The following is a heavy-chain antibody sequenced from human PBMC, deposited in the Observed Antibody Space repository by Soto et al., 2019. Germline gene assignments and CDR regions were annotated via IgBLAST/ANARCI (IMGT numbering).Heavy chain of an antibody. D-gene: IGHD3-10*01. CDR2: IYPGDSDT. Sequence: PVESLKISCKGSGYIFTNYWICCFLQMPGKGLEWMGIIYPGDSDTRYRPSFQGQVTISADKSISTAYLQWSSLKASDTAMYYCARFDGRNGYYGDYWGHGTLVTVSS. J-gene: IGHJ4*01. V-gene: IGHV5-51*01. CDR1: GYIFTNYW. CDR3: ARFDGRNGYYGDY.